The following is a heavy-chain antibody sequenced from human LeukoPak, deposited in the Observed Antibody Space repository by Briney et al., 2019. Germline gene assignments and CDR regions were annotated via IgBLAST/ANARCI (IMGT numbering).Heavy chain of an antibody. CDR1: GFTFSSYG. D-gene: IGHD5-18*01. J-gene: IGHJ2*01. CDR2: IRYDGSNK. CDR3: AKERGKGYSYAPGLWYFDL. V-gene: IGHV3-30*02. Sequence: GGSLRLSCAASGFTFSSYGMHWVRQAPGKGLEWVAFIRYDGSNKYYADSVKGRFTISRDNSKNTLYLQMNSLRAEDTAVYYCAKERGKGYSYAPGLWYFDLWGRGTLVTVSS.